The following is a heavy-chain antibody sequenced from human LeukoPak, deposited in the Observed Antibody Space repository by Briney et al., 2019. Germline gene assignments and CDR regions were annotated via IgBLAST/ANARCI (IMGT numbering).Heavy chain of an antibody. CDR3: TRHEPRLTLLFDY. CDR1: GFTFDDYA. Sequence: GGSLRLSCAASGFTFDDYAMHWVRQAPGKGLEWVSGISWNSGSIGYADSVKGRFTISRDNAKNSLYLQMNSLKTEDTAVYYCTRHEPRLTLLFDYWGQGTLVTVSS. CDR2: ISWNSGSI. D-gene: IGHD3-9*01. V-gene: IGHV3-9*01. J-gene: IGHJ4*02.